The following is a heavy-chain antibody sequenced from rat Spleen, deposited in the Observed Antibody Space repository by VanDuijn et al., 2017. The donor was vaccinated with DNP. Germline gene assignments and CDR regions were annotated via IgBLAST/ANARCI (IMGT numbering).Heavy chain of an antibody. Sequence: QVQLKESGPGLVQPSETLSLTCTVSGFSLTSYSVSWVRQPSGKGPEWMGRMWYDGDTAYNSALKSRLSISRDTSKNQVFLKMNSVQTEDTAMYFCARLNNYWGQGVMVTVSS. CDR2: MWYDGDT. J-gene: IGHJ2*01. CDR3: ARLNNY. CDR1: GFSLTSYS. V-gene: IGHV2-34*01. D-gene: IGHD1-10*01.